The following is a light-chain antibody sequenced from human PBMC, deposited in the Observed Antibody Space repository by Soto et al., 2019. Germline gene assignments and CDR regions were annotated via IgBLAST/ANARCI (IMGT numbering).Light chain of an antibody. V-gene: IGKV3-11*01. Sequence: EIVLTQSPATLSLSPGARATLSFRASQSVSSYLAWYQQKPGQAPRLLIYDTSKRSTGIPATFSGSGSGTDFTLTISILGPEDFAVYYCQQRTNWPRSFTFGPGTKVDIK. CDR2: DTS. J-gene: IGKJ3*01. CDR1: QSVSSY. CDR3: QQRTNWPRSFT.